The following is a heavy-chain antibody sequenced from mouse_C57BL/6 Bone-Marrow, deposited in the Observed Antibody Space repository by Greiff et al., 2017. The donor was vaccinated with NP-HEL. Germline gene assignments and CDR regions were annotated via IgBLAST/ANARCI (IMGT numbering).Heavy chain of an antibody. CDR3: ARHWRLGYYDGSSYQYYFDY. CDR2: ISSGGSYT. D-gene: IGHD1-1*01. V-gene: IGHV5-6*01. CDR1: GFTFSSYG. J-gene: IGHJ2*01. Sequence: EVQGVESGGDLVKPGGSLKLSCAASGFTFSSYGMSWVRQTPDKRLEWVATISSGGSYTYYPDSVKGRFTISRDNAKNTLYLQLSSLKSEDTAMYYCARHWRLGYYDGSSYQYYFDYWGQGTTLTVSS.